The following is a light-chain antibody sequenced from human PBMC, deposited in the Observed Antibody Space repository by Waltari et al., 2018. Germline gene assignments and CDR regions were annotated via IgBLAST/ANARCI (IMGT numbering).Light chain of an antibody. J-gene: IGLJ3*02. CDR2: GNS. V-gene: IGLV1-40*01. CDR3: QSYDSRSSSWV. CDR1: SSNIGAGYD. Sequence: QSVLTQPPSVSGAPGQRVTISCTGSSSNIGAGYDVHWYQQLPGTAPKLPIYGNSNRPSGVPDRVSGSKSGTSASLAITGLQAEDEADYYCQSYDSRSSSWVFGGGTKLTVL.